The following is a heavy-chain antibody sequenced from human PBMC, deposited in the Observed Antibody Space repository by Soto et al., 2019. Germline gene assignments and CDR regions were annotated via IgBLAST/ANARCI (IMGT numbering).Heavy chain of an antibody. CDR1: GESINNSHW. Sequence: QVQLQESGPGLVQPSGTLSLTCAVSGESINNSHWWSWVRQTPGKGLEWIGETYHSGTTNYNPSLKTRVTISIDKSKNQFSLKMNSVTAADTAVYYCAREVNSSPARGPNWFDPWGQGTLVTVSS. CDR2: TYHSGTT. CDR3: AREVNSSPARGPNWFDP. V-gene: IGHV4-4*02. D-gene: IGHD6-13*01. J-gene: IGHJ5*02.